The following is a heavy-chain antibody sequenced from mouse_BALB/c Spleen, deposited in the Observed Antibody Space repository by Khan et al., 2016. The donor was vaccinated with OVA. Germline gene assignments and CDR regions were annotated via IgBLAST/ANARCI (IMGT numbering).Heavy chain of an antibody. J-gene: IGHJ4*01. CDR3: ARAYYRYDGYYAMDY. V-gene: IGHV2-6-4*01. D-gene: IGHD2-14*01. CDR2: IWGGGGT. CDR1: GFSLSRYN. Sequence: QVQLKESGPGLVAPSQSLSITCTVSGFSLSRYNIHWVRQPPGKGLEWLGMIWGGGGTDYNSTPKSRLSISKDNSKSKVFLKMNNLQTDDTAMYYCARAYYRYDGYYAMDYWGQGTSVTVSS.